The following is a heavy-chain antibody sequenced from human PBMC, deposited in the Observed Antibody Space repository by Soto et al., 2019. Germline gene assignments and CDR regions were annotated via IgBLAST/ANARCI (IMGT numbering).Heavy chain of an antibody. Sequence: GASVKVSCKASGYTFTSYYMHWVRQAPGQRLEWMGIINSSGGSTSYAQKFQGRVTMTRDTSTSTVYMELSSLRSEDTAVYYCARNDHAAAGTPPYDYWGQGTLVTVSS. V-gene: IGHV1-46*01. D-gene: IGHD6-13*01. CDR2: INSSGGST. J-gene: IGHJ4*02. CDR3: ARNDHAAAGTPPYDY. CDR1: GYTFTSYY.